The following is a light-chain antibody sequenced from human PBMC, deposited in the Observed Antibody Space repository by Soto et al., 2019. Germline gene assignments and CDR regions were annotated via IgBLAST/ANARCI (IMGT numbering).Light chain of an antibody. J-gene: IGKJ1*01. CDR3: QQYNSYSPVT. Sequence: DIQMTQSPSTLSASVGDRVTITCRASQSISSWLAWYQQKPGKAPKLLIYKASSLESGVPSRFSGSGSGTAFTLPISSLQPDDFATYYCQQYNSYSPVTFGQGTKVEIK. CDR1: QSISSW. CDR2: KAS. V-gene: IGKV1-5*03.